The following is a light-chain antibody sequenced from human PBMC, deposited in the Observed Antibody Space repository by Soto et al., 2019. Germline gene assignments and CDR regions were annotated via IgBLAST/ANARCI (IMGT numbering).Light chain of an antibody. J-gene: IGKJ3*01. CDR1: QSVSTY. Sequence: ELVLTQSPATLSLSPGERAILSCRASQSVSTYLAWYQQKPGQAPRLLIFDASNRATGIPARFSGSGSGTDFTLTISSLEPEDFAVYYCQQRAGCPATFGPGTKVDIK. CDR2: DAS. V-gene: IGKV3-11*01. CDR3: QQRAGCPAT.